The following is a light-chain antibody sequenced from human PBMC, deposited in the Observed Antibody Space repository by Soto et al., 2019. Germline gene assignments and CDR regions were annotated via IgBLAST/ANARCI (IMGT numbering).Light chain of an antibody. Sequence: DIQMTQSPSTLSASVGDRVTITCRASQSISNWLAWYQQRPGKAPKLLIYDASTLESWVPSRFSGSGSGTGFTLTISGLRPDDFATYYCQQYNTYSYTFGQGTKLEIK. CDR3: QQYNTYSYT. CDR2: DAS. V-gene: IGKV1-5*01. J-gene: IGKJ2*01. CDR1: QSISNW.